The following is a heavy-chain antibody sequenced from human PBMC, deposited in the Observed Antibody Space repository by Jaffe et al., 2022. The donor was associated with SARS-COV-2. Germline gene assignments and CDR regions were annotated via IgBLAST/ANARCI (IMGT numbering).Heavy chain of an antibody. Sequence: EVQLVESGGGVVRPGGSLRLSCAASGFTFDDYGMKWVRQVPGKGLEWVSGINWNGGRTDYADSVKGRFTISRDNAKNSLSLQMNSLRAEDTALYYCASWKSVYGGDDAFDIWGQGTMVTVSS. V-gene: IGHV3-20*04. CDR1: GFTFDDYG. J-gene: IGHJ3*02. D-gene: IGHD4-17*01. CDR2: INWNGGRT. CDR3: ASWKSVYGGDDAFDI.